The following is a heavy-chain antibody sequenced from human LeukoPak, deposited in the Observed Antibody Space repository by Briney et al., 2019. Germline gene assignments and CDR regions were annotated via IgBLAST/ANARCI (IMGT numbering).Heavy chain of an antibody. V-gene: IGHV4-39*01. CDR2: IYYSGST. Sequence: SETLSLTCTVSGDSFSSSNYYWGWIRQPPGKGLEWIGSIYYSGSTYYNPSLKSRVTISVDTSKNQFSLRLSSVTAADTAVYYCARYLGNDFWSAYYWGQGTLVTVSS. D-gene: IGHD3-3*01. CDR3: ARYLGNDFWSAYY. CDR1: GDSFSSSNYY. J-gene: IGHJ4*02.